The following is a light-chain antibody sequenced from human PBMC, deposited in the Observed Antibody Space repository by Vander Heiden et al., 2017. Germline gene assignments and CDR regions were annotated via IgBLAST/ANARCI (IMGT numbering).Light chain of an antibody. CDR2: EGS. Sequence: QSALTQPASASGSPGQSITISCTGTSRDVGSYNLVSWYQQHPGKAPKLMIYEGSKRPSGVSNRFSGSKSGNTDSLTISGLQAEDEADYYCCSYAGNWVFRGGTKLTVL. V-gene: IGLV2-23*01. J-gene: IGLJ3*02. CDR3: CSYAGNWV. CDR1: SRDVGSYNL.